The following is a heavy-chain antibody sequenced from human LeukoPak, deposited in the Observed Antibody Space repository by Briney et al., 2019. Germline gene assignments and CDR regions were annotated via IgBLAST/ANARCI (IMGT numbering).Heavy chain of an antibody. Sequence: GGSLRLSCVASGFTFSNDWMTWVRQAPGKGLEWVSTISGDSATPYFADSVKGRFTISRDNSKNTLYLQMNSLRVEDTAVYYCAKVGSSTWYMYYLDYWGQGALVTVSS. CDR1: GFTFSNDW. V-gene: IGHV3-23*01. J-gene: IGHJ4*02. CDR3: AKVGSSTWYMYYLDY. CDR2: ISGDSATP. D-gene: IGHD6-13*01.